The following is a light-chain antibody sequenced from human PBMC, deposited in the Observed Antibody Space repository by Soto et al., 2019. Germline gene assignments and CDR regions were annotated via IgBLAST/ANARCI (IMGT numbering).Light chain of an antibody. Sequence: VMTQSPATLSVSPGERATLSCWASETVATNLAWYQQKPGQAPRLLISGASTRAAGISDRFRGSGSGTEFTLPISSLRSEDSAIYYFQQYFEWPPMTFGQGTKVEI. J-gene: IGKJ1*01. V-gene: IGKV3-15*01. CDR2: GAS. CDR3: QQYFEWPPMT. CDR1: ETVATN.